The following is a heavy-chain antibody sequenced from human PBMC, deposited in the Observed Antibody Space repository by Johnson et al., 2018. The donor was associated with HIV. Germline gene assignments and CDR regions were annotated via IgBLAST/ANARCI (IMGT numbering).Heavy chain of an antibody. CDR2: INWNGGSI. Sequence: VQLVESGGGVVQPGGSLRLSCAASGFTFSSYGMSWVRQAPGKGLEWVSGINWNGGSIGYADSVKGRFTISRDNAKNSLYLQMSSLRAEDTALYYCARAVDYGGNSPSRAFDIWGRGTLVTVSS. CDR1: GFTFSSYG. CDR3: ARAVDYGGNSPSRAFDI. D-gene: IGHD4-23*01. J-gene: IGHJ3*02. V-gene: IGHV3-20*04.